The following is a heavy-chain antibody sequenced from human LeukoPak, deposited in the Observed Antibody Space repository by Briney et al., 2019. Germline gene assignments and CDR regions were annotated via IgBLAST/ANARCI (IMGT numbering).Heavy chain of an antibody. J-gene: IGHJ3*02. V-gene: IGHV4-39*07. CDR2: IYYSGST. CDR1: GGFISSSYY. CDR3: ARVRSGGAFDI. D-gene: IGHD1-26*01. Sequence: PSETLSLTCTVSGGFISSSYYWGWIRQPPGKGLEWIGSIYYSGSTYYNPSLKSRVTISVDTSKNQFSLKLSSVTAADTAVYYCARVRSGGAFDIWGQGTMVTVSS.